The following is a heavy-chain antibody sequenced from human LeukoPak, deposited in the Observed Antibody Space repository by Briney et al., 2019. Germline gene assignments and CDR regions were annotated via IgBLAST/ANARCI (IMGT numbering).Heavy chain of an antibody. V-gene: IGHV3-7*01. CDR1: GFTFSSYW. D-gene: IGHD4-23*01. J-gene: IGHJ4*02. CDR2: IKQDGSEK. Sequence: PGGSLRLSCAASGFTFSSYWMTWVRQAPGKGLEWVANIKQDGSEKYYVDSVKGRFTISRDNTKNSLYLQMNSLRAEDTAVHYCARGYGGNSVWGQGTLVTVSS. CDR3: ARGYGGNSV.